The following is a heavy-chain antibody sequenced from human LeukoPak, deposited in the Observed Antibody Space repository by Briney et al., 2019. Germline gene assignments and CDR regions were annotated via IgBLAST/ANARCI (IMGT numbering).Heavy chain of an antibody. D-gene: IGHD3-22*01. V-gene: IGHV4-34*01. Sequence: SETLSLTCAVYGGSFSGYYWSWIRQPPGKGLEWIGEINHSGSTNYNPSLKSRVTISVDTSKNQFSLKLSSVTAADTAVYYCARSIYYYDSSGYFGYWGQGTLVTVSS. CDR2: INHSGST. J-gene: IGHJ4*02. CDR3: ARSIYYYDSSGYFGY. CDR1: GGSFSGYY.